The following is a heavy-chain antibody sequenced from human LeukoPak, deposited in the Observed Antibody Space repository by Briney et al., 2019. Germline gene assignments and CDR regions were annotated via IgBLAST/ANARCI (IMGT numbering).Heavy chain of an antibody. CDR2: INPNSGGT. CDR3: ARDRLNMRRLAVAGY. D-gene: IGHD6-19*01. J-gene: IGHJ4*02. Sequence: ASVKVSCKASGYTFTDYYLHWVRQAPGQGLEWMGWINPNSGGTNYAQKFQGRVTMTRDTSISTAYMELSRLRSDDTAVYYCARDRLNMRRLAVAGYWGQGTLVTVSS. CDR1: GYTFTDYY. V-gene: IGHV1-2*02.